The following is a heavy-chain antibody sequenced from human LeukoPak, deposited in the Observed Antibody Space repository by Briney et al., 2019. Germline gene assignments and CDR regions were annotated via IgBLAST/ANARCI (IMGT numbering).Heavy chain of an antibody. V-gene: IGHV4-59*08. CDR1: GGSISSYY. J-gene: IGHJ4*02. Sequence: PSETLSLTCTVSGGSISSYYWSWIRQPPGKGLEWIGYIYYSGSANYNPSLKSRVTISVDTSKNQFSLKLTSVTAADTAVYYCARRALHGFDYWGQGTLVTVSS. CDR2: IYYSGSA. D-gene: IGHD2-15*01. CDR3: ARRALHGFDY.